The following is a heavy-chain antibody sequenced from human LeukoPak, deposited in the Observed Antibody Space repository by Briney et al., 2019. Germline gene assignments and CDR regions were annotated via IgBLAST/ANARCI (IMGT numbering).Heavy chain of an antibody. J-gene: IGHJ4*02. CDR3: AKEGPSGSYLVDFDY. CDR2: ISGSGGST. Sequence: HPGGSLRLSCAASGFTFSDYYMSWIRQAPGKGLEWVSAISGSGGSTYYADSVKGRFTISRDNSKNTLYLQMNSLRAEDTAVYYCAKEGPSGSYLVDFDYWGQGTLVTVSS. D-gene: IGHD1-26*01. CDR1: GFTFSDYY. V-gene: IGHV3-23*01.